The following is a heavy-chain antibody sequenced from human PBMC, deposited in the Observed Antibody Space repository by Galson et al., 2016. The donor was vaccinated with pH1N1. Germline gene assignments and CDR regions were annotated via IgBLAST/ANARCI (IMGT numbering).Heavy chain of an antibody. D-gene: IGHD2-2*01. CDR3: ARHTAYGSSITCQNWFDP. J-gene: IGHJ5*02. CDR1: GDRFSTYW. Sequence: QSGAEVKKPGESLRISCQDYGDRFSTYWISWVRHMPGKGLEWMGKIDPSDAYTKYSPSFQGHATISVDKSISTAYLQWCSLKASDTAMYYFARHTAYGSSITCQNWFDPWGQGTLVTVSS. CDR2: IDPSDAYT. V-gene: IGHV5-10-1*01.